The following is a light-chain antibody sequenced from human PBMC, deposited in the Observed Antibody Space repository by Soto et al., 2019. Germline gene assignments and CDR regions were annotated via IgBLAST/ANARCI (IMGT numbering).Light chain of an antibody. V-gene: IGKV1-5*01. CDR1: QSISSW. Sequence: IQMTQSPSTLSSCVVDIVTITCGASQSISSWLAWYQQKPGKAPKLLIYDASSLESGVPSTFSGSGSGTEFTLTISSLQPDDFATYYCQQYNSYSPTFGQGTKVDIK. CDR2: DAS. CDR3: QQYNSYSPT. J-gene: IGKJ1*01.